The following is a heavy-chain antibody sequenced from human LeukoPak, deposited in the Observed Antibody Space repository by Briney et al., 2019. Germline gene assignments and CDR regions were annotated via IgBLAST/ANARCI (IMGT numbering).Heavy chain of an antibody. V-gene: IGHV3-30*18. CDR1: GFTFSSYG. D-gene: IGHD3-22*01. J-gene: IGHJ4*02. CDR3: AKDTEAGYYLYYFDY. Sequence: GGSLRLSCAASGFTFSSYGMHWVRQAPGKGLEWVAVISYDGSNKYYADPVKGRFTISRDNSKNTLYLQMNSLRAEDTAVYYCAKDTEAGYYLYYFDYWGQGTLVTVSS. CDR2: ISYDGSNK.